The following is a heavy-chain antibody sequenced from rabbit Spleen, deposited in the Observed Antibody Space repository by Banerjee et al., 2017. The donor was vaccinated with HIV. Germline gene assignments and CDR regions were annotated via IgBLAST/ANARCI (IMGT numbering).Heavy chain of an antibody. V-gene: IGHV1S40*01. Sequence: QQLEESGGDLVKPGASLTLTCTASGFDFSSNYYMCWVRQAPGKGLEWIGCIYTGSSGSTYYATWAKGRFTISKTSSTTLTLQLNSLTAADTAAYFCARTGSSFSTYGMDLWGQGTLLTVS. CDR3: ARTGSSFSTYGMDL. D-gene: IGHD7-1*01. J-gene: IGHJ6*01. CDR2: IYTGSSGST. CDR1: GFDFSSNYY.